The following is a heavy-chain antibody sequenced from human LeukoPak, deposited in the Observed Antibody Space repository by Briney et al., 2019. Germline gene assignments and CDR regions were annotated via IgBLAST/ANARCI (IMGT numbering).Heavy chain of an antibody. CDR1: GYSFTDYY. Sequence: ASVKVSCKASGYSFTDYYMHWVRQAPGQGLEWMGWINPNSGGTNYLQKFQGRVTMTRDTSISTAYMELRSLRSDDTAVYYCARAHPYYDILTGVGPYFDYWGQGTLVTVSS. J-gene: IGHJ4*02. V-gene: IGHV1-2*02. CDR3: ARAHPYYDILTGVGPYFDY. CDR2: INPNSGGT. D-gene: IGHD3-9*01.